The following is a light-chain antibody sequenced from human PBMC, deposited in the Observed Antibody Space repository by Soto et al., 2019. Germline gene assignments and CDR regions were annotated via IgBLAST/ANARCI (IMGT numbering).Light chain of an antibody. V-gene: IGLV2-14*01. CDR2: DVS. CDR1: SSDVGGYNY. J-gene: IGLJ2*01. CDR3: SSYTSSSTLV. Sequence: QSVLTQPASVSGSPGRSITISCTGTSSDVGGYNYVSWHQQHPGKAPKLMIYDVSNRPSGVSNRFSGSKSGNTASLTISGLQAEDEADYYCSSYTSSSTLVFGGGTKLTVL.